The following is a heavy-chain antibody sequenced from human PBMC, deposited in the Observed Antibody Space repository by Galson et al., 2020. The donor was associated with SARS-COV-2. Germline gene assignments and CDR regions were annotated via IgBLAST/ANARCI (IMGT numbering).Heavy chain of an antibody. V-gene: IGHV4-59*01. CDR2: IYYTGST. CDR1: GGSISGYY. D-gene: IGHD2-15*01. J-gene: IGHJ4*02. Sequence: SETLSLTCAVSGGSISGYYWSWIRQPPGKGLEWVGYIYYTGSTNYNPSLKSRVTISMDTSKKLFSLKLTSVTAADTAVYYCAREGHCSGGHCAFDYWGQGALVTVSS. CDR3: AREGHCSGGHCAFDY.